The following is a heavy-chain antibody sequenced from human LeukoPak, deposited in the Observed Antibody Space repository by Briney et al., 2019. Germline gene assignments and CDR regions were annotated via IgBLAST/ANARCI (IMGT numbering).Heavy chain of an antibody. CDR2: IAPTDSYT. CDR3: ASGSGTYSPDY. V-gene: IGHV5-10-1*01. D-gene: IGHD3-10*01. Sequence: GESLKISCQGSGYSFTSYWITWVRQMPGKGLEWMGMIAPTDSYTNYSPSFQGHVTIAVGKSISTAYLQWSSLEASDTAMYFCASGSGTYSPDYWGEGTLVTVSS. CDR1: GYSFTSYW. J-gene: IGHJ4*02.